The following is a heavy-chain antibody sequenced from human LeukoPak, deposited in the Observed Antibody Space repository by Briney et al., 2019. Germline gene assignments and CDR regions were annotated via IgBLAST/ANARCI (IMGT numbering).Heavy chain of an antibody. J-gene: IGHJ3*02. D-gene: IGHD2-15*01. CDR3: ARNYCSGGSCGAFDI. V-gene: IGHV4-59*01. CDR1: GGSISSYY. Sequence: SETLSLTCTVSGGSISSYYWTWIRQPPGKGLEWIGYIYYSGSTNYNPPLKSRVTISVDTSKNRFSLKLTSVTAADTAVYYCARNYCSGGSCGAFDIWGQGTMVTASS. CDR2: IYYSGST.